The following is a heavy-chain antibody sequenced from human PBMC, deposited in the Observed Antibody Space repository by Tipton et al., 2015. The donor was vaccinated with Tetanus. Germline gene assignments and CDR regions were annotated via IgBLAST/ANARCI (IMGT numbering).Heavy chain of an antibody. CDR1: GDAISSGGFF. CDR3: ATQTDNWFDP. J-gene: IGHJ5*02. CDR2: IYYSGST. Sequence: GLVKPSQTLSLTCTVSGDAISSGGFFWNWIRQFPGKGLEWIGNIYYSGSTYCNASLESRVTISIDTSKNEFSLKLTSVTAADTAVYYCATQTDNWFDPWGQGTLVTVSS. V-gene: IGHV4-39*01.